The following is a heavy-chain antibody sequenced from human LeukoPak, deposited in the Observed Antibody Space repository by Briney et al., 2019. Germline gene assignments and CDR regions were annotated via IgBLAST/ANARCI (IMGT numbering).Heavy chain of an antibody. CDR1: GYTFTSYG. CDR2: ISAYNGNT. Sequence: ASVKVSCRASGYTFTSYGISWVRQAPGQGLEWMGWISAYNGNTNYAQKLQGRVTITRDTSASTAYMELSSLRSEDTAVYYCARVGSITGVLSPLGYWGQGTLVTVSS. V-gene: IGHV1-18*01. D-gene: IGHD1-20*01. CDR3: ARVGSITGVLSPLGY. J-gene: IGHJ4*02.